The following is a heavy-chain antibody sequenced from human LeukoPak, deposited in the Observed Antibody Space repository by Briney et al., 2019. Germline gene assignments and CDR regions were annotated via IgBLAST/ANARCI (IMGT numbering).Heavy chain of an antibody. CDR1: GFTVSTNY. V-gene: IGHV3-33*08. D-gene: IGHD2-21*02. CDR3: ARDPCGGDCYAFDI. CDR2: IWYDGSNK. Sequence: GGSLRLSCAASGFTVSTNYMSWVRQAPGKGLEWVAVIWYDGSNKYYADSVKGRFTISRDNSKNTLYLQMNSLRAEDTAVYYCARDPCGGDCYAFDIWGQGTMVTVSS. J-gene: IGHJ3*02.